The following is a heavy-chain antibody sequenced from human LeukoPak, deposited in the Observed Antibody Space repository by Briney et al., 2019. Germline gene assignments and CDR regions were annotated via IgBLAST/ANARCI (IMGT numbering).Heavy chain of an antibody. CDR1: GFTFSAYS. CDR3: ARDPNPRDGGY. Sequence: PGGSLRLSCAASGFTFSAYSVNWVRQAPGKGLEWVSSITRSTSYIYFADSVRGRFTISRDNAKNSLYLQMNSLRAEDTAVYYCARDPNPRDGGYRGQGTLVTVSS. V-gene: IGHV3-21*01. J-gene: IGHJ4*02. D-gene: IGHD5-24*01. CDR2: ITRSTSYI.